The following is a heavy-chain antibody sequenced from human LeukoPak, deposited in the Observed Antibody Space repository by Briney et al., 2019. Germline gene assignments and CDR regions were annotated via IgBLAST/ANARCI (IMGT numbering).Heavy chain of an antibody. V-gene: IGHV4-34*01. CDR1: GGSFSGYY. CDR3: ARGPLTVVAAPYFDY. J-gene: IGHJ4*02. CDR2: INHSGST. Sequence: SETLSLTCAVYGGSFSGYYWSWIRQPPGKGLEWIGEINHSGSTNYNPSLKSRVTISVDTSKNQFSLKLSSVTAADTAVYYCARGPLTVVAAPYFDYWGQGTLVTVSS. D-gene: IGHD2-15*01.